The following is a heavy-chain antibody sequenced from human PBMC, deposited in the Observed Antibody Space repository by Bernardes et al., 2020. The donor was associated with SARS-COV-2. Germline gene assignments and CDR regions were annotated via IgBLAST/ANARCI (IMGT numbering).Heavy chain of an antibody. CDR3: ARTPYLVTGGCWFNP. CDR1: GVGLNELA. D-gene: IGHD2-21*02. V-gene: IGHV1-69*13. J-gene: IGHJ5*02. Sequence: SVKVSCKASGVGLNELAITWVRQAPGQGLEVMGGMIPMSATTIYSQAFQDRVSFYVDESTLTAYMELRSLKTEDTAVYYCARTPYLVTGGCWFNPWGQGTLVTVSS. CDR2: MIPMSATT.